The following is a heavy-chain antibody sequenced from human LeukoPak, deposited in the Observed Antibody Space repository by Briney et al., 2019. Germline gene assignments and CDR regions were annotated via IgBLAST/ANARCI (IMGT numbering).Heavy chain of an antibody. D-gene: IGHD6-6*01. V-gene: IGHV4-30-2*01. CDR3: ARGGDKAARLSWLDP. J-gene: IGHJ5*02. CDR2: IYHSGST. Sequence: PSQTLSLTCAVSGGSISSGGYSWSWIRQPPGKGLEWIGYIYHSGSTYYNPSLKSRVTISVDRSKNQFSLKLSSVTAADTAVYCCARGGDKAARLSWLDPWGQGTLVTVSS. CDR1: GGSISSGGYS.